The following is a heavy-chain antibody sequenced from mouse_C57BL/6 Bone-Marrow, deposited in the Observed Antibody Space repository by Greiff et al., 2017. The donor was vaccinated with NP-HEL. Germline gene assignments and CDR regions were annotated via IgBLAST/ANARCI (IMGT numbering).Heavy chain of an antibody. CDR1: GYTFTSYT. CDR2: INPSSGYT. CDR3: AKCDYGWFAY. J-gene: IGHJ3*01. Sequence: QVQLQQSGAELARPGASVKMSCKASGYTFTSYTMHWVKQRPGQGLEWIGYINPSSGYTKYNQKFKDKATLTADKSSSTAYMQLSSLTSEDSAVYYCAKCDYGWFAYWGQGTLVTVSA. D-gene: IGHD2-4*01. V-gene: IGHV1-4*01.